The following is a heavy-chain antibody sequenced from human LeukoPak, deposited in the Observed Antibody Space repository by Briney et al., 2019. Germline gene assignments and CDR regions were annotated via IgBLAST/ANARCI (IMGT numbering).Heavy chain of an antibody. V-gene: IGHV3-23*01. J-gene: IGHJ4*02. Sequence: GGSLRLSCAASGFTFSNYAMNWVRQAPGKGLEWVSGISGSGDNTYNADSVRGRFTISRDNSKNTLYLQMNSLRAEDTALYYCAKALSQTGSYYSACDYWGQGTLVTVSS. CDR3: AKALSQTGSYYSACDY. D-gene: IGHD1-26*01. CDR2: ISGSGDNT. CDR1: GFTFSNYA.